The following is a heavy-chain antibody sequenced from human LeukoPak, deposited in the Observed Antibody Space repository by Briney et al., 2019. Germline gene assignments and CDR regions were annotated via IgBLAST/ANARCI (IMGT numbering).Heavy chain of an antibody. D-gene: IGHD5-12*01. J-gene: IGHJ4*02. Sequence: GGSLRLSCAASGFTFDDYGMSWVRQAPGKGLEWVSGINWNGGSTGYADSVKGRFTISRDNAKNSLYLQMNSLRAEDTGLYHCARVYGGYDFGLYYFDYWGQGTLVTVSS. CDR2: INWNGGST. V-gene: IGHV3-20*01. CDR1: GFTFDDYG. CDR3: ARVYGGYDFGLYYFDY.